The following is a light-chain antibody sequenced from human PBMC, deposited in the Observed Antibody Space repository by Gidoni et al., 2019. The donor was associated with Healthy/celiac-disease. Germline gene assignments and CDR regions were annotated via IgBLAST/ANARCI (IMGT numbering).Light chain of an antibody. V-gene: IGKV3-11*01. CDR3: QQRSNWPPLT. CDR1: QSVSSY. J-gene: IGKJ4*01. Sequence: IVLTQSPATLSLSPGERATPSCRASQSVSSYLAWYQQKPGQAPRLLIYDASNRATGIPARFSGSGSGTDFTLTISSLEPEDFAVYYCQQRSNWPPLTFGGGTKVEIK. CDR2: DAS.